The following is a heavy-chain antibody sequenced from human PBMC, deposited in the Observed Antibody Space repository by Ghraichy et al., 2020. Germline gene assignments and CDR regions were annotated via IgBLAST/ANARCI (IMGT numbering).Heavy chain of an antibody. CDR2: ISSSSSYI. CDR3: AREKMDTAMGSFDY. Sequence: GESLNISCAASGFTFSTYSMNWVRQAPGKGLEWVSSISSSSSYIYYADSVKGRFTISRDNAKNSLYLQMNSLRAEDTAVYYCAREKMDTAMGSFDYWGQGTLVTVSS. D-gene: IGHD5-18*01. J-gene: IGHJ4*02. V-gene: IGHV3-21*01. CDR1: GFTFSTYS.